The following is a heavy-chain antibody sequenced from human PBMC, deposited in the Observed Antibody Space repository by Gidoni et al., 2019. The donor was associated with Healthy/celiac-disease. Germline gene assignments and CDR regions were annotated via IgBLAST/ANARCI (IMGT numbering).Heavy chain of an antibody. D-gene: IGHD3-16*01. V-gene: IGHV3-30*18. CDR1: GCTFSSYV. Sequence: QVQLVESGAGVGQPGRSLRRSCAASGCTFSSYVMPGFRQAPGKGLEWGAVISYDGSNKYYADSVKGRFIISRDNSKNTLFLQMNSLRAEDTAVYYCAKDGGYYYYYMYVWGQGTTVTVSS. CDR2: ISYDGSNK. CDR3: AKDGGYYYYYMYV. J-gene: IGHJ6*03.